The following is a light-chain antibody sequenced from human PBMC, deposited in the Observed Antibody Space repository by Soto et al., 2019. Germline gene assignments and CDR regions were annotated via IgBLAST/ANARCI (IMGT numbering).Light chain of an antibody. J-gene: IGKJ2*02. Sequence: DIVMTQSPDSLAVSLGERATINCKSSQSLLYSSNNKNYLAWYQQKQGQPPKLLIYWASTRESGVPDRFSGSGSGTDFTLTIISLQAEDVAVYYCQQYYPTPPCTFGQGTKLEIK. V-gene: IGKV4-1*01. CDR2: WAS. CDR3: QQYYPTPPCT. CDR1: QSLLYSSNNKNY.